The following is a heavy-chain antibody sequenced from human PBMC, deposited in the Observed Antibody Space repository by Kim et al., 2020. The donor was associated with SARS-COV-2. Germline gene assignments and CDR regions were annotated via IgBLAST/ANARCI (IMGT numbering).Heavy chain of an antibody. V-gene: IGHV1-24*01. Sequence: ASVKVSCKVSGYTLTHLSMHWVRQAPGKGLEWMGGFDPERGETFYAQKFQGRVTLAEDTSTDTAYIELTSLTSEDTAVYYCATTVMGDPTHHYYGLDVWGEGTTVTFS. J-gene: IGHJ6*02. CDR1: GYTLTHLS. CDR2: FDPERGET. D-gene: IGHD5-18*01. CDR3: ATTVMGDPTHHYYGLDV.